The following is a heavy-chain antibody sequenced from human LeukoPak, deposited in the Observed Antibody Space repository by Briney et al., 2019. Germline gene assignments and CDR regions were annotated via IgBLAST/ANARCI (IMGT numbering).Heavy chain of an antibody. CDR3: ARSYDGRGYFYYGMDV. CDR2: IYYSGTT. V-gene: IGHV4-59*01. D-gene: IGHD3-22*01. Sequence: SETLSLTCTVSGGSISSYYWSWIRQPPGKGLEWIGYIYYSGTTHYNSSLKSRVTISVDTSKNQFSLRLSSVTAADTAVYYCARSYDGRGYFYYGMDVWGHGTTVTVSS. CDR1: GGSISSYY. J-gene: IGHJ6*02.